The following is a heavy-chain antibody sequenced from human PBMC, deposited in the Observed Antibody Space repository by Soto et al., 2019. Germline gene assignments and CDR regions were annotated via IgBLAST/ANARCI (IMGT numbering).Heavy chain of an antibody. CDR2: INPRSGDT. Sequence: QVQVVQSGPELKKPGASVKVSCKAQGYIFTKYGIGWVRQAPGQGLEWMGRINPRSGDTTYAQKFQGRLTMTRDTSISTAYMELSSLRSDDTAVYYCGRDGVGATPLGWFDPWGQGSLVTVSS. D-gene: IGHD1-26*01. CDR3: GRDGVGATPLGWFDP. CDR1: GYIFTKYG. V-gene: IGHV1-2*06. J-gene: IGHJ5*02.